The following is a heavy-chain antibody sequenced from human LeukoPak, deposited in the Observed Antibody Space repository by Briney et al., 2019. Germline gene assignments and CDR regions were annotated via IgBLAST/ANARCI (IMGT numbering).Heavy chain of an antibody. V-gene: IGHV3-30*04. Sequence: GRSLRLSCAASGFTFSSYAMHWVRQAPGKGLEWVAVISYDGSNKYYADSVQGRFTISRDNSKNTLNLQMNSLRAYYTAVDYCARAGSGLSIGAIDVWGQGTMVTVSS. CDR2: ISYDGSNK. CDR1: GFTFSSYA. J-gene: IGHJ3*01. D-gene: IGHD3-10*01. CDR3: ARAGSGLSIGAIDV.